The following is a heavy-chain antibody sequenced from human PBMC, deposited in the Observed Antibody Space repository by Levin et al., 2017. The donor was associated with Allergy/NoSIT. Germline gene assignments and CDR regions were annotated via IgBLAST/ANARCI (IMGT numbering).Heavy chain of an antibody. CDR3: AKEIAPCSGGSCYSRFDY. CDR1: GFTFSSYA. D-gene: IGHD2-15*01. V-gene: IGHV3-23*01. Sequence: HPGGSLRLSCAASGFTFSSYAMTWVRQAPGKGLEWVSAISGSGGSTYYADSVKGRFTISRDNSKNTLYLQMNSLRAEDTAVYYCAKEIAPCSGGSCYSRFDYWGQGTLVTVSS. J-gene: IGHJ4*02. CDR2: ISGSGGST.